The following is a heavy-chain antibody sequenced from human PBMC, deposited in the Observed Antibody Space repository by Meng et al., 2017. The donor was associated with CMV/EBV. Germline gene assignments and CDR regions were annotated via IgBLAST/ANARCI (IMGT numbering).Heavy chain of an antibody. V-gene: IGHV4-59*01. CDR2: IYYSGST. CDR1: GGSISSYY. D-gene: IGHD1-26*01. CDR3: AREFIVGSGFDY. J-gene: IGHJ4*02. Sequence: SETLSLTCTVSGGSISSYYWSWIRQPPGKGLEWIGYIYYSGSTNYHPSLKSRVTISVDTSKNQFSLKLSSVTAADTAVYYCAREFIVGSGFDYWGQGTLVTVSS.